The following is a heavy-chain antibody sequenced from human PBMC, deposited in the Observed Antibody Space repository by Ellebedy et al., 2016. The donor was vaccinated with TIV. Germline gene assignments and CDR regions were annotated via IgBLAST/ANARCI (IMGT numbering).Heavy chain of an antibody. Sequence: ASVKVSXXASGYTFTSYGISWVRQAPGQGLEWMGWISAYNGNTNYAQKLQGRVTMTTDTSTSTAYMELRSLRSDDTAVYYCATDPTYQLLSPHWGQGTLVTVSS. J-gene: IGHJ4*02. CDR2: ISAYNGNT. D-gene: IGHD2-2*01. CDR3: ATDPTYQLLSPH. V-gene: IGHV1-18*01. CDR1: GYTFTSYG.